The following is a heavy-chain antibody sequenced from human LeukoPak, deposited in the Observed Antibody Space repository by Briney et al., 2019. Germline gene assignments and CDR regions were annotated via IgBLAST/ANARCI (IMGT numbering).Heavy chain of an antibody. V-gene: IGHV1-8*01. CDR1: GYTFTSYD. J-gene: IGHJ5*02. D-gene: IGHD4-17*01. Sequence: GASVKVSCKASGYTFTSYDINWVRQATGQGLEWMGWMNPNSGNTGYAQKFQGRVTMTRNTSISTAYMELSSLRSEDTAVYYCARESATVAHYGENWFDPGGRGTLVTVSA. CDR3: ARESATVAHYGENWFDP. CDR2: MNPNSGNT.